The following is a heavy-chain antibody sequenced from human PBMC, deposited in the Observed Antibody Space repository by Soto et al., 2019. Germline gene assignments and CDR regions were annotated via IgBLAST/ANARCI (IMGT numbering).Heavy chain of an antibody. J-gene: IGHJ4*02. D-gene: IGHD3-22*01. CDR2: ISGSGGST. CDR3: AKGIVVVITSYYFYD. V-gene: IGHV3-23*01. Sequence: PGGSLRLSCAASGFTFSSYAMSWVRQAPGKGLEWVSAISGSGGSTYYADSVKGRFTISRDNSKNTLYLQMNSLRAEDTAVYYCAKGIVVVITSYYFYDWGQGTLVTVSS. CDR1: GFTFSSYA.